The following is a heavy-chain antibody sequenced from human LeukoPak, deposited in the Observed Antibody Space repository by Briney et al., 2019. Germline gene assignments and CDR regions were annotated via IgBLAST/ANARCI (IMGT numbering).Heavy chain of an antibody. CDR1: GFTFSNHG. CDR2: VSPPGGGT. V-gene: IGHV3-23*01. Sequence: GGSLRLSCAASGFTFSNHGMNWVRQAPGKGLERLSGVSPPGGGTYYADSVKGRFTISRDDSKNTLSLQMNSLRVEDTAVYHCARDLAWGAFDYWGQGTLVTVSS. D-gene: IGHD7-27*01. J-gene: IGHJ4*02. CDR3: ARDLAWGAFDY.